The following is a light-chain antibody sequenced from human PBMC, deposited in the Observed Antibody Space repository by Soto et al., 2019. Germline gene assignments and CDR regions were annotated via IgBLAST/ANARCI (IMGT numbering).Light chain of an antibody. CDR2: LNSDGSH. J-gene: IGLJ2*01. CDR3: QTWGTGIVV. Sequence: QSALTQSPSASASLGASVKLTCTLSSGHSSYAIAWHQQQPEKGPRYLMKLNSDGSHRKGDGIPDRFSGSSSGAERYLTISSLQSEDEADYYCQTWGTGIVVFGGGTQLTVL. V-gene: IGLV4-69*01. CDR1: SGHSSYA.